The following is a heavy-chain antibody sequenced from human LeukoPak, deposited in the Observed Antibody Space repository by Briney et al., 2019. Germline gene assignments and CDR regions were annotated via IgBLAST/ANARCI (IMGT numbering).Heavy chain of an antibody. V-gene: IGHV3-30-3*01. CDR2: ISYDGSNK. D-gene: IGHD5-18*01. Sequence: GGSLRLSCAASGFTFSSYAMHWVRQAPGKGLEWVAVISYDGSNKYYADSVKGRFTISRDNSKNTLYLQMNSLRAEDTAVYYCARDPNTAMDFSFDYWGQGTLVTVSS. CDR1: GFTFSSYA. CDR3: ARDPNTAMDFSFDY. J-gene: IGHJ4*02.